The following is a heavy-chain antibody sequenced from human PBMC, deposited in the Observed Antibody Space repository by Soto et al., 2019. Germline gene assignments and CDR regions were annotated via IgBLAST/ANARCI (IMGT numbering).Heavy chain of an antibody. CDR2: IAGPTPYI. J-gene: IGHJ4*02. D-gene: IGHD1-26*01. CDR1: GFDFNTYT. Sequence: GGSLRLSCAGSGFDFNTYTLNWVRQAPGKGLEWIASIAGPTPYIYYAGSVRGRFTISRDNSKNTLYLQMNSLRAEDTAIYYCVKEGKMGVEGFDFWGQGTLVTVSS. CDR3: VKEGKMGVEGFDF. V-gene: IGHV3-21*04.